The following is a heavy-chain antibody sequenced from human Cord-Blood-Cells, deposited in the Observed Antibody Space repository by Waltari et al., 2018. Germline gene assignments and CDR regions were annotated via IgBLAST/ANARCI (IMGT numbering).Heavy chain of an antibody. Sequence: QVQLVQSGAEVKKTGFSVMVSCKASGGTSSRSPISWVRRAPGRGLEWMGGIIPIFGTANYAQKFQGRVTITADESTSTAYMELSSLRSEDTAVYYCARDQGGAYCGGDCYFAYWGQGTLVTVSS. CDR3: ARDQGGAYCGGDCYFAY. V-gene: IGHV1-69*01. J-gene: IGHJ4*02. CDR2: IIPIFGTA. CDR1: GGTSSRSP. D-gene: IGHD2-21*02.